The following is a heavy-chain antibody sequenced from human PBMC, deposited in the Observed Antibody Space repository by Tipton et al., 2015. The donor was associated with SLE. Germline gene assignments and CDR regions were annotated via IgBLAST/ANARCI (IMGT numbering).Heavy chain of an antibody. J-gene: IGHJ2*01. CDR2: IYYSGGT. CDR1: GDSISSFY. D-gene: IGHD3/OR15-3a*01. V-gene: IGHV4-59*12. CDR3: ARRGDWWYFDL. Sequence: TLSLTCTVSGDSISSFYWSWIRQPPGKGLEWIGYIYYSGGTNYNPSLKSRVTISGDTSKNQFSLNLRSVTAADTAVYYCARRGDWWYFDLWGRGTLVTVSS.